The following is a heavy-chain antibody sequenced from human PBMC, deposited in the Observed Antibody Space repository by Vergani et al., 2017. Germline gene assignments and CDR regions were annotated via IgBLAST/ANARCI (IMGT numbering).Heavy chain of an antibody. CDR3: ARVRITIFGVVPNPYYFDY. CDR2: FDPEDSDT. V-gene: IGHV1-24*01. CDR1: GYTLTELS. Sequence: QVHLVQSGAEVKKPGASVKVSCKVSGYTLTELSMHWVRQSPGKGLEWMGGFDPEDSDTIYAQKFQGRVTMTEDTSTDTSTSTAYMELRSLRSDDTAVYYCARVRITIFGVVPNPYYFDYWGQGTLVTVSS. J-gene: IGHJ4*02. D-gene: IGHD3-3*01.